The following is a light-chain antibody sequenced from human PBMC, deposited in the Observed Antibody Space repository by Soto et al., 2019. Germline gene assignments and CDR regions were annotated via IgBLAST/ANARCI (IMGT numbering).Light chain of an antibody. CDR2: EAS. Sequence: EIVLTQSPATLSLSPGERATLSCRASQSVRVYLGWYQEKPGQPPRLLISEASKRATGIPARFSGSGSGTDFTLTISGLEPEDSALYFCHQRYSWPHTFGQGTKLEI. CDR1: QSVRVY. J-gene: IGKJ2*01. CDR3: HQRYSWPHT. V-gene: IGKV3-11*01.